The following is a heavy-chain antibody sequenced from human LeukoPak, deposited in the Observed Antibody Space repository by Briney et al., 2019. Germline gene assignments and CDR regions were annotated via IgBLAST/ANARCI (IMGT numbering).Heavy chain of an antibody. CDR1: GGSISSGGYY. Sequence: PSETLSLTCTVSGGSISSGGYYWSWIRQPPGKGLEWIGEINHSGSTNYNPSLKSRVTISVDTSKNQFSLKLSSVTAADTAVYYCARALGYCSSTSCYSKFGTRFDYWGQGTLVTVSS. CDR2: INHSGST. J-gene: IGHJ4*02. V-gene: IGHV4-39*07. D-gene: IGHD2-2*01. CDR3: ARALGYCSSTSCYSKFGTRFDY.